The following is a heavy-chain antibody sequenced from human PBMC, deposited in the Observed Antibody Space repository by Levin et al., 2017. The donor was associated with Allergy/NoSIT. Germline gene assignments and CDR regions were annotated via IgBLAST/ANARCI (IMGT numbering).Heavy chain of an antibody. V-gene: IGHV3-7*01. J-gene: IGHJ4*02. D-gene: IGHD6-13*01. CDR1: GFSFSNFW. Sequence: AGESLKISCSTSGFSFSNFWMTWVRQAPGRGLEWVANIKPDGSETYYVDSLRGRFTISRDNIKSSLFLQMNSLRAEDTAVYYCTRNTVAGIGDSWGQGTLVTVSS. CDR3: TRNTVAGIGDS. CDR2: IKPDGSET.